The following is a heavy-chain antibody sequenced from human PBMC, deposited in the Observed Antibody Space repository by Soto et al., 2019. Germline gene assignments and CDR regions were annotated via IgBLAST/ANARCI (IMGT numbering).Heavy chain of an antibody. D-gene: IGHD4-17*01. Sequence: LRLSCAASGFTFSSYGMHWVRQAPGKGLEWVAVISYDGSNKYYADSVKGRFTISRDNSKNTLYLQMNSLRAEDTAVYYCAKVHYGDYDYYSGMDVWGQGTTVTVSS. V-gene: IGHV3-30*18. CDR3: AKVHYGDYDYYSGMDV. J-gene: IGHJ6*02. CDR1: GFTFSSYG. CDR2: ISYDGSNK.